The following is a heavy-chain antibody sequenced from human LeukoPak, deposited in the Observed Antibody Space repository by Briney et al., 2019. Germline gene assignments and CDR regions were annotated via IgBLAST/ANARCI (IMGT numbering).Heavy chain of an antibody. J-gene: IGHJ4*02. CDR3: ARGGDFY. D-gene: IGHD3-3*01. CDR1: GFTFTTYS. V-gene: IGHV3-48*01. CDR2: ISPSSSTI. Sequence: GGSLRLSCAASGFTFTTYSMNWVRQAPGKGLEWVSYISPSSSTIYYADSVKGRFTISRDNAKNSLYLQMNSLRADDTAVYYCARGGDFYWGQGTLVTVSS.